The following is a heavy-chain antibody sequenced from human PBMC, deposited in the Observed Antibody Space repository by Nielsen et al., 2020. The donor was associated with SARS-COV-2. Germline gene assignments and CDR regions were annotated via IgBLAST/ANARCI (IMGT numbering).Heavy chain of an antibody. Sequence: SETLSLTCTVSGGSISSSSYYWGWIRQPPGKGLEWIGSIYYSGRTYYNPSLKSRVTISVDTSKNQFSLKLSSVTAADTAVYYCARLADNTIFGVVIIPGYFDYWGQGTLVTVSS. J-gene: IGHJ4*02. V-gene: IGHV4-39*01. CDR3: ARLADNTIFGVVIIPGYFDY. D-gene: IGHD3-3*01. CDR1: GGSISSSSYY. CDR2: IYYSGRT.